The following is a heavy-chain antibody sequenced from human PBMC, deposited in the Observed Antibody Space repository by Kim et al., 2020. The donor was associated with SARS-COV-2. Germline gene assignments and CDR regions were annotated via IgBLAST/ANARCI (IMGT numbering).Heavy chain of an antibody. CDR2: INPNSGGT. CDR3: ARDIAVAAEYYYYMDV. CDR1: GYTFTGYY. J-gene: IGHJ6*03. D-gene: IGHD6-19*01. Sequence: ASVKVSCKASGYTFTGYYMHWVRQAPGQGLEWMGWINPNSGGTNYAQKFQGRVTMTRDTSISTAYMELSRLRSDDTAVYYCARDIAVAAEYYYYMDVWGKGTTVTVSS. V-gene: IGHV1-2*02.